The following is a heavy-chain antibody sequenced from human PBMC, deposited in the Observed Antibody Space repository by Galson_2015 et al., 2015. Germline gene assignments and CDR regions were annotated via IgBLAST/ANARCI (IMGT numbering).Heavy chain of an antibody. CDR3: ARGGYYYGSGSWDPIAYYGMDV. Sequence: SLRLSCAASGFTVSSNYMSWVRQAPGKGLEWVSVIYSGGSTYYADSVKGRFTISRDNSKNTLYLQMNSLRAEDTAVYYCARGGYYYGSGSWDPIAYYGMDVWGQGTTVTVSS. CDR1: GFTVSSNY. CDR2: IYSGGST. J-gene: IGHJ6*02. V-gene: IGHV3-66*02. D-gene: IGHD3-10*01.